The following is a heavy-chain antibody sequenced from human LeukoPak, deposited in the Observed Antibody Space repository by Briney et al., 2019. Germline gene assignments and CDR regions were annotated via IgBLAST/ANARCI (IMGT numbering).Heavy chain of an antibody. D-gene: IGHD3-22*01. CDR3: AKDANYYDSSGYLIPFDY. CDR1: GFTFSRFA. V-gene: IGHV3-23*01. Sequence: GGSRRLSCSASGFTFSRFAMTWVRQLPGRGLEWVSSISGNGHQTYYADSVKGRFSVSRDNSKNILYLQMDSLRADDSALYYCAKDANYYDSSGYLIPFDYWGQGTLVTVSS. CDR2: ISGNGHQT. J-gene: IGHJ4*02.